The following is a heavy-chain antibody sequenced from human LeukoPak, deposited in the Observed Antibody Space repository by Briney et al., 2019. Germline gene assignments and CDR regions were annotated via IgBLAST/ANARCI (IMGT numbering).Heavy chain of an antibody. V-gene: IGHV3-23*01. CDR2: ISGSGGST. D-gene: IGHD3-22*01. Sequence: RTGGSLRLSCAASGFTFSSFSMNWVRQAPGKGLEWVSAISGSGGSTYYADSVKGRFTISRDNSKNTLYLQMNSLRAEDTAVYYCAKDLVPASSGYKSANYWGQGTLVTVSS. CDR1: GFTFSSFS. J-gene: IGHJ4*02. CDR3: AKDLVPASSGYKSANY.